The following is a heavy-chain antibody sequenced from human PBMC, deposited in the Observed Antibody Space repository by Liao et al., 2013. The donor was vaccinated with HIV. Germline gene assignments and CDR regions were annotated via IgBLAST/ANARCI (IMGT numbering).Heavy chain of an antibody. V-gene: IGHV4-4*07. D-gene: IGHD3-3*01. Sequence: QVQLQESGPGLVKPSETLSLTCSVSGGSISSYYWSWIRQPAGKGLEWIGRIYTSGSTNYNPSLKSRVTMSVDTSKNQFSLKLSSVTAADTAVYYCARVGMTIFGEVIIGHWYFDLWGRGTLVTVFS. J-gene: IGHJ2*01. CDR1: GGSISSYY. CDR3: ARVGMTIFGEVIIGHWYFDL. CDR2: IYTSGST.